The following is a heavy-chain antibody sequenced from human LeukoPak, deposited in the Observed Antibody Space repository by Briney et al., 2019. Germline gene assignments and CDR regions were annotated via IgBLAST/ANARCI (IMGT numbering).Heavy chain of an antibody. CDR2: IYHSGST. Sequence: SETLSLTCAVSGGSISSGGYSWSWIRQPPGKGLEWIGYIYHSGSTYYNPSLKSRVTISVDRSKNQFSLKLSSVTAADTAVYYCARVRYYDSSGYYPSSYYFDYWGQGTPVTVS. CDR3: ARVRYYDSSGYYPSSYYFDY. D-gene: IGHD3-22*01. J-gene: IGHJ4*02. CDR1: GGSISSGGYS. V-gene: IGHV4-30-2*01.